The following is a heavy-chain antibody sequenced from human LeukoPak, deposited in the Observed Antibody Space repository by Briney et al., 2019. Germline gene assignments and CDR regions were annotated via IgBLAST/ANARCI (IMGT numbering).Heavy chain of an antibody. D-gene: IGHD3-9*01. V-gene: IGHV1-69*13. CDR3: ARPLLRYFDWLPSH. CDR1: GGTFSSYA. CDR2: IIPIFGTA. Sequence: SVKVSCKASGGTFSSYAISWVRQAPGQGLEWMGGIIPIFGTANYAQKFQGRITITADESTSTAYMELSSLRSEDTAVYYCARPLLRYFDWLPSHWGQGTLVTVSS. J-gene: IGHJ4*02.